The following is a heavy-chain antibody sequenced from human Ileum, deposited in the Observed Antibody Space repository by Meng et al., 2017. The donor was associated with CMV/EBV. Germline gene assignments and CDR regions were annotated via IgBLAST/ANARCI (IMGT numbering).Heavy chain of an antibody. CDR1: GFTFRNYA. Sequence: GGSLRLSCTVSGFTFRNYAMSWVRQAPGRGLEWVATISSVGDTTHYTDSVRGRFTISRDNSNNALYLQMNSLSAGDTALYYCAKDPDSYISTLGTTFDSWGQGTRVTVSS. CDR3: AKDPDSYISTLGTTFDS. D-gene: IGHD1-14*01. V-gene: IGHV3-23*01. J-gene: IGHJ4*02. CDR2: ISSVGDTT.